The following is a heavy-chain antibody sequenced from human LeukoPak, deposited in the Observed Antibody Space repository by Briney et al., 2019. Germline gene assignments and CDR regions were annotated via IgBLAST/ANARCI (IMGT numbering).Heavy chain of an antibody. CDR3: ARVGCSSTSCYPEKDY. CDR2: ISGYNGNT. Sequence: ASVKVSCKASGYTFTGYYMHWVRQAPGQGLEWMGWISGYNGNTNYAQKLQGRVTMTTDTSTSTAYMELRSLRSDDTAVYYCARVGCSSTSCYPEKDYWGQGTLVTVSS. J-gene: IGHJ4*02. D-gene: IGHD2-2*01. CDR1: GYTFTGYY. V-gene: IGHV1-18*04.